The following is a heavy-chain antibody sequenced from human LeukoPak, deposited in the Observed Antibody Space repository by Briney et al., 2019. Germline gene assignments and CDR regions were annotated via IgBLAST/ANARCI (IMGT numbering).Heavy chain of an antibody. J-gene: IGHJ3*02. CDR1: GFTFSSYG. CDR2: ISGSGGST. CDR3: AKPRSSSWYFDALDI. Sequence: RTGGSLRLSCAASGFTFSSYGMSWVRQAPGKGLEWVSAISGSGGSTYYADSVKGRFTISRDNSKNTLYLQMNSLRAEDTAVYYCAKPRSSSWYFDALDIWGQGTMVTVSS. D-gene: IGHD6-13*01. V-gene: IGHV3-23*01.